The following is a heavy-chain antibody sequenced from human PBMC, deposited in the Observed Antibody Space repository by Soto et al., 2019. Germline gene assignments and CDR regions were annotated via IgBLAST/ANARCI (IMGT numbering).Heavy chain of an antibody. CDR1: GGSISSGDYY. CDR2: IYYSGST. J-gene: IGHJ6*02. CDR3: ARDLQYSSSWYWDPTSPDRSYYYYYGMDV. Sequence: SETLSLTCTVSGGSISSGDYYWSWIRQPPGKGLEWIGYIYYSGSTYYNPSLKSRVTLSVDTSKNQFSLKLSSVTAADTAVYYCARDLQYSSSWYWDPTSPDRSYYYYYGMDVWGQGTTVTVSS. V-gene: IGHV4-30-4*01. D-gene: IGHD6-13*01.